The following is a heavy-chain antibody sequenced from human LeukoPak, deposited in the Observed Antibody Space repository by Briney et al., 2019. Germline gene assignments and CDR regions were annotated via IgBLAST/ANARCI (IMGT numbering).Heavy chain of an antibody. J-gene: IGHJ1*01. D-gene: IGHD4-17*01. CDR2: ISGSGGST. Sequence: PSETLSLTCAVYGGSFSGYYWSWVRQAPGKGLEWVSAISGSGGSTYYADSVKGRFTISRDNSKNTLYLQMNSLRAEDTAVYYCAVSPMGGDYARQQKYFQHWGQGTLVTVSS. CDR3: AVSPMGGDYARQQKYFQH. V-gene: IGHV3-23*01. CDR1: GGSFSGYY.